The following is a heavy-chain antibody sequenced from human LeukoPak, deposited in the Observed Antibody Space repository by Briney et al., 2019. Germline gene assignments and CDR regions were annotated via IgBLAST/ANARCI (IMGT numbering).Heavy chain of an antibody. J-gene: IGHJ4*02. Sequence: AESLKISCKSSGYNFPNYWIGWVRQMPGKGLECMGIIYPGDSDTRYSPSFQGQVTISADKSISTAYLQWSSLKASDTAMYYCARRGRDGYYFDYWGQGTLVTVSS. CDR2: IYPGDSDT. D-gene: IGHD5-24*01. V-gene: IGHV5-51*01. CDR1: GYNFPNYW. CDR3: ARRGRDGYYFDY.